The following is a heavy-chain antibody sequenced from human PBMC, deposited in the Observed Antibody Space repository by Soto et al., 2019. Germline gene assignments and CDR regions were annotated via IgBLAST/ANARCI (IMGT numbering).Heavy chain of an antibody. D-gene: IGHD3-3*01. V-gene: IGHV4-59*01. J-gene: IGHJ6*02. CDR1: GGSISSYY. CDR2: IYYSGST. CDR3: ARHYTIFGVVIGLDV. Sequence: SETLSLTCTVSGGSISSYYWSWIRQPPGKGLEWIGYIYYSGSTNYNPSLKSRVTISVDTSKNQFSLKLSSVTAADTAVYYCARHYTIFGVVIGLDVWGQGTTVTVSS.